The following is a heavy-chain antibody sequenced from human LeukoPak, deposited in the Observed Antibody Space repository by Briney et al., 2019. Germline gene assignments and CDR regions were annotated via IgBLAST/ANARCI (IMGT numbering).Heavy chain of an antibody. CDR2: INHSGST. CDR3: ARGPTSSSSESLDY. CDR1: GGSFSGYY. V-gene: IGHV4-34*01. Sequence: SETLSLTCAVYGGSFSGYYWSWIRQPPGKGLEWIGEINHSGSTNYNPSLKSRVTIPVDTSKNQFSLKLSSVTAADTAVYYCARGPTSSSSESLDYWGQGTLVTVSS. J-gene: IGHJ4*02. D-gene: IGHD6-6*01.